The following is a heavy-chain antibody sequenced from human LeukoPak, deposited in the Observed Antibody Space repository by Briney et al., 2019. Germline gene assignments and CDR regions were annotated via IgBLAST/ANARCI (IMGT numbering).Heavy chain of an antibody. CDR1: GYTFTGYY. J-gene: IGHJ4*02. CDR2: INPNSGNT. V-gene: IGHV1-2*02. CDR3: ARTITGTLAY. Sequence: ASVKVSCKASGYTFTGYYIHWVRQAPGQGLEWMGWINPNSGNTDYAQKFQGRVSMTRDTSISTAYMELSRLRSDDTAVYYCARTITGTLAYWGQGPLVTVSP. D-gene: IGHD1-7*01.